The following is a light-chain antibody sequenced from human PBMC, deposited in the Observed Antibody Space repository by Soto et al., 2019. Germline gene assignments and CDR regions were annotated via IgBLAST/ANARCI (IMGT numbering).Light chain of an antibody. CDR2: LNSDGSH. J-gene: IGLJ3*02. Sequence: QLVLTQSPSASASLGASVKLTCTLSSGHSTFAIAWHQQLPEKGPRYLMKLNSDGSHTKGDGIPDRFSGSSYGAERYLTISSLQSEDEADYYCQTWGAGIRVFGGGTKLTVL. V-gene: IGLV4-69*01. CDR3: QTWGAGIRV. CDR1: SGHSTFA.